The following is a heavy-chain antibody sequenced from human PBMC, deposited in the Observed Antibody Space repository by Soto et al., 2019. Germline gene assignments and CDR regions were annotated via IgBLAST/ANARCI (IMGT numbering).Heavy chain of an antibody. CDR2: ITGSGDYT. J-gene: IGHJ3*01. V-gene: IGHV3-23*01. Sequence: EVQMLESGGGLVQPGGSLRLSCAASGFTFSSYALTWVRQAPGKGLEWVSSITGSGDYTRYTDSVKGRFPITRDNAKNTLFLQMKSLRADDTAIYYCGNDPNGDYFGAFDFWGQGTMVTVSS. D-gene: IGHD4-17*01. CDR1: GFTFSSYA. CDR3: GNDPNGDYFGAFDF.